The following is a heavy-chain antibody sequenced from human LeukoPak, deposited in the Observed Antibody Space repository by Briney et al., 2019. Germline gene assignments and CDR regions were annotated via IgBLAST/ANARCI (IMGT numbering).Heavy chain of an antibody. CDR2: IYHSGST. V-gene: IGHV4-30-2*01. CDR1: GGSLSSGGYY. J-gene: IGHJ4*02. D-gene: IGHD1-1*01. CDR3: ARGWQLERRGEVFDY. Sequence: SETLSLTCTVSGGSLSSGGYYWSWIRQPPGKGLEWIGYIYHSGSTYYNPSLKSRVTISVDRSKNQFSLKLSSVTAADTAVYYCARGWQLERRGEVFDYWGQGTLVTVSS.